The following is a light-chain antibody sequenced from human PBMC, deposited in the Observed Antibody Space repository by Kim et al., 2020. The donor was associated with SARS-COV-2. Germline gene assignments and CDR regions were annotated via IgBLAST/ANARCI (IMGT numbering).Light chain of an antibody. CDR3: QQRSNCIT. Sequence: EIVLTQSPATLSLSPGERATLSCRASQSVSSYLAWYQQKPGQAPRLLIYDASNRATGIPARFSGSGSGTDFTLTISSLEPEDFAVYYCQQRSNCITFGGETKVEIK. V-gene: IGKV3-11*01. CDR1: QSVSSY. J-gene: IGKJ4*01. CDR2: DAS.